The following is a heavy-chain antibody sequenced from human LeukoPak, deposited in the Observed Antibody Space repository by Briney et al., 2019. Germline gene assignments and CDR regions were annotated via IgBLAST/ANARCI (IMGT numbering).Heavy chain of an antibody. Sequence: SETLSLTCTVRGVSLSSDKYYWSWIRQPPGKGLEWIGHIYYSGSTSFNPSLKSRVSMSVDASKSQFSLKLTSVTAADPAVYYCATPYCGTISCLDVFDVWGQGTVVTVSS. CDR1: GVSLSSDKYY. CDR3: ATPYCGTISCLDVFDV. J-gene: IGHJ3*01. D-gene: IGHD2-2*01. V-gene: IGHV4-31*03. CDR2: IYYSGST.